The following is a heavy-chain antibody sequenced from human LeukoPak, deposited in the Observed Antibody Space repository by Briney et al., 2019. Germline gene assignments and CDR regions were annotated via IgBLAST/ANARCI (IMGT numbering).Heavy chain of an antibody. D-gene: IGHD3-10*01. CDR1: GFTFRNYA. J-gene: IGHJ4*02. CDR3: ARVGYYYGSGFDY. CDR2: ISSSSSYI. V-gene: IGHV3-21*01. Sequence: PGGSLRLSCAASGFTFRNYAMSWVRQAPGKGLEWVSSISSSSSYIYYADSVKGRFTISRDNAKNSLYLQMNSLRAEDTAVYYCARVGYYYGSGFDYWGQGTLVTVSS.